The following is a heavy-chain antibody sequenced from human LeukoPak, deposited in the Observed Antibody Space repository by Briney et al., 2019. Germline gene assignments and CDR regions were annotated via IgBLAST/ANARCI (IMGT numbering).Heavy chain of an antibody. CDR2: INPNSGGT. CDR3: ARVDGYSYGYGLDPRLDY. Sequence: ASVKVSCKASGYTFTGYYMHWVRQAPGQGLEWMGWINPNSGGTNYAQKFQGRVTMTRDTSISTAYMELSRLRSDDTAVYYCARVDGYSYGYGLDPRLDYWGQGTLVTVSS. V-gene: IGHV1-2*02. CDR1: GYTFTGYY. D-gene: IGHD5-18*01. J-gene: IGHJ4*02.